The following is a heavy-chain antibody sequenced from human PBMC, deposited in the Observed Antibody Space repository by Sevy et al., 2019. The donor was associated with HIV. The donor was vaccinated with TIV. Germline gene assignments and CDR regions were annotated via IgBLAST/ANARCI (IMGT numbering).Heavy chain of an antibody. CDR1: GFSFSNYV. V-gene: IGHV3-30-3*01. D-gene: IGHD3-10*01. CDR2: VSSDGSHK. Sequence: GGSLRLSCAASGFSFSNYVMSWVRQAPGKGLERVALVSSDGSHKHYADSVKGRFTISRDNSKNTLYLQMNSLRNEDTAVYYCARGSGWRQHYYFDYWGQRSRVTVSS. J-gene: IGHJ4*02. CDR3: ARGSGWRQHYYFDY.